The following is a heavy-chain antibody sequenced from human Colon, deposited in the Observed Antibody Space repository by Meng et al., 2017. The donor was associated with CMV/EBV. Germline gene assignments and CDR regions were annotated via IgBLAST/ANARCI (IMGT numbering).Heavy chain of an antibody. CDR3: ARGGGTPIRGVLPFDF. D-gene: IGHD3-10*01. CDR1: GGSFSPYY. V-gene: IGHV4-34*01. Sequence: QAQLQQWGARLLKPSDTLSRPCAIYGGSFSPYYWSWIRQSPGKGLEWIAEIDHTGSTNYNPSLKSRVTISIDTSNSHFSLNLTSATAADTAVYYCARGGGTPIRGVLPFDFWGQGTLVTVSS. J-gene: IGHJ4*02. CDR2: IDHTGST.